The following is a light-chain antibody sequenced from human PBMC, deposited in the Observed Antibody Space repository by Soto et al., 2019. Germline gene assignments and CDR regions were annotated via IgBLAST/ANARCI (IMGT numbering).Light chain of an antibody. CDR3: QSYDSSLTAVV. V-gene: IGLV1-40*01. J-gene: IGLJ2*01. CDR2: DYG. Sequence: QSVLTQPPSVSGAPGQRVTISCTGSSSNIGAGYHVHWYQQVPGTAPKLLVYDYGNRPSGVPDRFSASESDTSASLAITGLQADDEADYYCQSYDSSLTAVVFGGGTKLTVL. CDR1: SSNIGAGYH.